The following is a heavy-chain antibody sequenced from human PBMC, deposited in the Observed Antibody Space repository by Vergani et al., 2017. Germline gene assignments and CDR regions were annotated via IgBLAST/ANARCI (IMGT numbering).Heavy chain of an antibody. J-gene: IGHJ4*02. Sequence: QVQLVESGGGVVQPGRSLRLSCAASGFTFSSYAMHWVRQAPGKGLEWVAVISYDGSNKYYADSVKGRFTISRDNSKNTLYLQMNSLRAEDTAVYYCAKEPYSGSYAVYYFDYWGQGTLVTVSS. CDR2: ISYDGSNK. D-gene: IGHD1-26*01. CDR1: GFTFSSYA. CDR3: AKEPYSGSYAVYYFDY. V-gene: IGHV3-30-3*01.